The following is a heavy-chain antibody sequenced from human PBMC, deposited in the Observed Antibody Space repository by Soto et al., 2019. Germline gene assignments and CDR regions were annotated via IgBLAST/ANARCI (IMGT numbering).Heavy chain of an antibody. D-gene: IGHD3-16*01. CDR1: GGTFNNYA. J-gene: IGHJ3*02. CDR2: IIPIFGSP. CDR3: AREVEGWIIMSIEDAFEI. Sequence: QVQLVQSGAEVKKPGSSVKVSCKASGGTFNNYAISWVRQPPGQGLEWMGGIIPIFGSPNYAQKFQGRVTIPADESTPTSYMELSSLKSEDTVVYYCAREVEGWIIMSIEDAFEIWGQGKMVTVSS. V-gene: IGHV1-69*01.